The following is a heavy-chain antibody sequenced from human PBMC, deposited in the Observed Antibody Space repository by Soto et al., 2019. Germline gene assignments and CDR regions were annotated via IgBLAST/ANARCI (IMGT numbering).Heavy chain of an antibody. D-gene: IGHD3-3*01. CDR3: ARGSDFWSGLTTYFDY. CDR2: IGVDSGNT. CDR1: GYTFTNNG. V-gene: IGHV1-18*01. Sequence: QVQLVQSGAEVKKPGASVKVSCKASGYTFTNNGISWVRQAPGQGLEWMGWIGVDSGNTNYAQKFQGRVTMTTDTSTSTAYMELRSLRSGDTAVCYCARGSDFWSGLTTYFDYWGQGTLVTVSS. J-gene: IGHJ4*02.